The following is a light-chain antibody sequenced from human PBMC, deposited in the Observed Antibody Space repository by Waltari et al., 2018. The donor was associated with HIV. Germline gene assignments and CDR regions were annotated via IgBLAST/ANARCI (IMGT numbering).Light chain of an antibody. CDR1: SSDVGLYNL. Sequence: QSALTQPDSVSGSPGQSITISCTGTSSDVGLYNLVSWYQQQPGKAPNLMIYEGSKRPAGVSTRFSGSKSGTTASLTISGLQTEDEAYYYCCSYAGSFVVFGGGTKLTVL. CDR3: CSYAGSFVV. V-gene: IGLV2-23*01. J-gene: IGLJ2*01. CDR2: EGS.